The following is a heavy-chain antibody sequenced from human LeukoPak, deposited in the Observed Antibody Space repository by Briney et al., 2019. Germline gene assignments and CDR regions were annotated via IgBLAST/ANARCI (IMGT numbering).Heavy chain of an antibody. Sequence: GGSLRLSCAASGFTFSSYSMNWVRQAPGKGLEWASSISSSSSYIYYADSVKGRFTISRDNAKNSLYLQMNSLRAEDTAVYYCAVVWGSYRPMPLHYWGQGTLVTVSS. CDR3: AVVWGSYRPMPLHY. V-gene: IGHV3-21*01. CDR2: ISSSSSYI. J-gene: IGHJ4*02. D-gene: IGHD3-16*02. CDR1: GFTFSSYS.